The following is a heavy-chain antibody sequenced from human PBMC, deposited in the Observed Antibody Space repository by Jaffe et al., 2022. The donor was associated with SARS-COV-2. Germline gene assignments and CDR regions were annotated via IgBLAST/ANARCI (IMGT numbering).Heavy chain of an antibody. D-gene: IGHD2-15*01. V-gene: IGHV3-7*01. CDR1: GFTFSSYW. Sequence: EVQLVESGGGLVQPGGSLRLSCAASGFTFSSYWMSWVRQAPGKGLEWVANIKQDGSEKYYVDSVKGRFTISRDNAKNSLYLQMNSLRAEDTAVYYCARDLTVVVAATERNWFDPWGQGTLVTVSS. CDR2: IKQDGSEK. CDR3: ARDLTVVVAATERNWFDP. J-gene: IGHJ5*02.